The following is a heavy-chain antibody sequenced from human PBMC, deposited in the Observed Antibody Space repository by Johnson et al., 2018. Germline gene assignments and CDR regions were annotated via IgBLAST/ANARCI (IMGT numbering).Heavy chain of an antibody. D-gene: IGHD4-11*01. Sequence: VQLQESGPGLVKPSETLSLTCTVSGGSISSYYWSWIRQPPGKGLEWIGYIYYSGSTNYNPSLKSRVTISVDTSKNQFSLKLSSVNAADTAVYYCARQVTDDPHWFDPWGEGTLVTVSS. CDR3: ARQVTDDPHWFDP. CDR1: GGSISSYY. V-gene: IGHV4-59*01. J-gene: IGHJ5*02. CDR2: IYYSGST.